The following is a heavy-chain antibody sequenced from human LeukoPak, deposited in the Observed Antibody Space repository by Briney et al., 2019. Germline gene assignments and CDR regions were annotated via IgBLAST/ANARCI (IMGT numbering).Heavy chain of an antibody. V-gene: IGHV3-23*01. D-gene: IGHD1-26*01. Sequence: GGSLRLSCAASGFTFSSYAMSWVRQAPGKGLEWVSGIGGTGGNTYYADSVKGRFTISRDNSKNTVYLQMNSLRAGDTAVYYCAKDATPSTILYYFDYWGQGTLVTVSS. CDR3: AKDATPSTILYYFDY. CDR2: IGGTGGNT. CDR1: GFTFSSYA. J-gene: IGHJ4*02.